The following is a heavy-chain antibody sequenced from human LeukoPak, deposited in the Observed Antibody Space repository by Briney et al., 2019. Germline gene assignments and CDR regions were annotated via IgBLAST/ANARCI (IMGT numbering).Heavy chain of an antibody. D-gene: IGHD6-13*01. Sequence: TGGSLRLSCAASGFTFSSYAMSWVRQAPGKGLEWVANIKQDGSEKYYVDSVKGRFTISRDNAKNSLYLQMNSLRAEDTAVYYCAREAASETWFDPWGQGTLVTVSS. V-gene: IGHV3-7*01. CDR2: IKQDGSEK. CDR1: GFTFSSYA. CDR3: AREAASETWFDP. J-gene: IGHJ5*02.